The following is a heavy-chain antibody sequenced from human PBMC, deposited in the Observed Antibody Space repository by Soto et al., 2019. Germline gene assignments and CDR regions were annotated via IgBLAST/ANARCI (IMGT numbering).Heavy chain of an antibody. CDR1: GFTFSSYG. CDR2: ISYDGSNK. Sequence: QVQLVESGGGVVQPGRSLRLSCAASGFTFSSYGMHWVRQAPGKGLEWVAVISYDGSNKYYADSVKGRFTISRDNSKNTLYLQMNSLRAEDTAVYYCAKDWADYGDYVFVIDYWGQGTLVTVSS. J-gene: IGHJ4*02. V-gene: IGHV3-30*18. D-gene: IGHD4-17*01. CDR3: AKDWADYGDYVFVIDY.